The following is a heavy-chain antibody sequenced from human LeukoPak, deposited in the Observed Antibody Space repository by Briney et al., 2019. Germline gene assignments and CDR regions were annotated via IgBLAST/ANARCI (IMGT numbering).Heavy chain of an antibody. CDR1: GCSISSSSAY. Sequence: SESLSLTCTVSGCSISSSSAYWGWIRQPPGKGLEWIGSIYYSKNTYYNPSLKSRVTISADTSKNQFSLTLGSVSATDTAVYYCVSPRGFSYGYFDYWGQGTLVTVSS. V-gene: IGHV4-39*01. CDR2: IYYSKNT. D-gene: IGHD5-18*01. CDR3: VSPRGFSYGYFDY. J-gene: IGHJ4*02.